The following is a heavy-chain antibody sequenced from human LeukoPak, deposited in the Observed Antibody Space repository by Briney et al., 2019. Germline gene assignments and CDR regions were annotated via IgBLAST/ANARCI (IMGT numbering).Heavy chain of an antibody. D-gene: IGHD6-13*01. CDR3: AKDGRYSSSWRLVGATGYFDY. CDR2: ISYDGSNK. Sequence: GGSLRLSCAASGFTFSTYGMHWVRQAPGKGLEWVAVISYDGSNKYYADSVKGRFTISRDNSENTLYLQMNSLRAEDTAIYYCAKDGRYSSSWRLVGATGYFDYWGQGILVTVSS. V-gene: IGHV3-30*18. CDR1: GFTFSTYG. J-gene: IGHJ4*02.